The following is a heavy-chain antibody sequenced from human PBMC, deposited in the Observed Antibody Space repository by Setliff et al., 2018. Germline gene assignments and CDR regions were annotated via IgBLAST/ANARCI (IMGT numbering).Heavy chain of an antibody. D-gene: IGHD3-3*01. V-gene: IGHV3-23*01. Sequence: GGSLRLSCAASGLTFSIYAMSWVRQAPGKGLEWVSVISGSGSIPYQADSVKGRFTISRDNSKNMLYLQLNSPRAEDTAVYFCAGTIFGVQYYFDYWGQGTLVTVSS. CDR1: GLTFSIYA. CDR2: ISGSGSIP. J-gene: IGHJ4*02. CDR3: AGTIFGVQYYFDY.